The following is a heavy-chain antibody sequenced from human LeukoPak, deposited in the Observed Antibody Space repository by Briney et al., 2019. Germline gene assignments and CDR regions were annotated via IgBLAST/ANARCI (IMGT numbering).Heavy chain of an antibody. Sequence: PSETLSLTCAVYGGSFSGYYWSWIRQPPGKGLEWIGEINHSGSTNYNPSLKSRVTISVDTSKNQFSLKLSSVTAADTAVYYCARSPPWWPQLPYFDYWGQGTLVTVSS. D-gene: IGHD2-8*02. CDR1: GGSFSGYY. J-gene: IGHJ4*02. CDR2: INHSGST. V-gene: IGHV4-34*01. CDR3: ARSPPWWPQLPYFDY.